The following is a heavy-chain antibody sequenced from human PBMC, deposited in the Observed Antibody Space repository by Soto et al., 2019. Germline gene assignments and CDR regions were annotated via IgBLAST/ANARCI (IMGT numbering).Heavy chain of an antibody. Sequence: QITLKESGPTLVRPTQTLTLTCTFSGFSLSTSGLGVGWIRQPPGKALEWLALIYWNDDKRYSPSLKARLTITTDTSKDQVVRTMTNMDPVDTATYFCAHRPSGWYLFDYWGQGTLVTVSS. D-gene: IGHD6-19*01. CDR2: IYWNDDK. J-gene: IGHJ4*02. CDR1: GFSLSTSGLG. CDR3: AHRPSGWYLFDY. V-gene: IGHV2-5*01.